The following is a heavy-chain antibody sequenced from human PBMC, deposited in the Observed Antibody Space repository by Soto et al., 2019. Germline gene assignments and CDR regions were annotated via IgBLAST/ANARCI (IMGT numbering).Heavy chain of an antibody. D-gene: IGHD2-2*01. CDR2: VQFDGNTK. CDR1: GFAFSIYG. CDR3: AGESGTRQLNQMDV. V-gene: IGHV3-33*01. J-gene: IGHJ6*02. Sequence: QVQLVESGGGVVQRERSLRLSCAASGFAFSIYGMHWVRQAPGKGLEWVAFVQFDGNTKYYADSVKGRFTGSRDNSRNTLFLRRNSLRVEDTGVYYCAGESGTRQLNQMDVWGQGTTVTVSS.